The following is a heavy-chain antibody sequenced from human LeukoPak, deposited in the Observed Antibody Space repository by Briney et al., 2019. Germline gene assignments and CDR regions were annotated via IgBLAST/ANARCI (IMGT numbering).Heavy chain of an antibody. J-gene: IGHJ4*02. D-gene: IGHD4-17*01. CDR1: GGSFSGYY. Sequence: SETLSLTCAVYGGSFSGYYWSWIRQPPGKGLEWIGEINHSGSTNYNPSLKSRVTISVDTSKNQFSLKLSSVTAADTAVYYCARASYGDYRPPLDYWGQGTLVTVSS. CDR2: INHSGST. CDR3: ARASYGDYRPPLDY. V-gene: IGHV4-34*01.